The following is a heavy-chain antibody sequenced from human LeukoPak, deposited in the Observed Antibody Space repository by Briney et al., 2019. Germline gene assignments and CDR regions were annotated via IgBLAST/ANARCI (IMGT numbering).Heavy chain of an antibody. CDR1: GYTFTGYY. V-gene: IGHV1-2*02. D-gene: IGHD3-3*01. Sequence: GASVKVSCKASGYTFTGYYMHWVRQAPGQGLERMGWINPNSGGTNYAQKFQGRVTMTRDTSISTAYMELSRLRSDDTAVYYCARDPFDFWSGYLYYYYGMDVWGRGTTVTVSS. J-gene: IGHJ6*02. CDR3: ARDPFDFWSGYLYYYYGMDV. CDR2: INPNSGGT.